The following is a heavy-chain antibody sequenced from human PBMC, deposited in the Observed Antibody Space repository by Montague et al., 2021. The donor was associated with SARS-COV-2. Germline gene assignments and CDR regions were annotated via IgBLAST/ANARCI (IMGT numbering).Heavy chain of an antibody. CDR2: TYYRSKWYN. J-gene: IGHJ6*02. Sequence: CVISGDGVSSNSATWNWVRQSPSRGLEWLGRTYYRSKWYNDYAVSVRGRVAINPDTSKNQFSLQLNSVTPEDTAIYYCTSGREGNYNVMDVWGQGTTVTVSS. CDR3: TSGREGNYNVMDV. D-gene: IGHD1-1*01. CDR1: GDGVSSNSAT. V-gene: IGHV6-1*01.